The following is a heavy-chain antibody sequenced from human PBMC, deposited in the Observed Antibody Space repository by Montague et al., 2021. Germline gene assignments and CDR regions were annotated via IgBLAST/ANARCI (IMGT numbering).Heavy chain of an antibody. CDR1: SGSIFHAH. V-gene: IGHV4-59*08. Sequence: SETLSLTCTVSSGSIFHAHWSWVRQPPGKGLEWLGSMFYGGATSNNPSLESRVTMSIDTSTNKFSLKLSFVTAADTAVYYCAKQDYFVSGTSYKGFDPWGQGILVTVSS. D-gene: IGHD3-10*01. CDR3: AKQDYFVSGTSYKGFDP. J-gene: IGHJ5*02. CDR2: MFYGGAT.